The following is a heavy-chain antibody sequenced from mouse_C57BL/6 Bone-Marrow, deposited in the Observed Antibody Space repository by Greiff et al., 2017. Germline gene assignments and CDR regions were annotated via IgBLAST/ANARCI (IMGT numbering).Heavy chain of an antibody. Sequence: VKLVESGAELVKPGASVKLSCKASGYTFTSYWMHWVKQRPGRGLEWIGRIDPNSGGTKYNEKFKSKATLTVDKPSSTAYMQLSSLTSEDSAVYYCARDYYGSSYWYFDVWGTGTTVTVSS. D-gene: IGHD1-1*01. CDR3: ARDYYGSSYWYFDV. J-gene: IGHJ1*03. CDR2: IDPNSGGT. CDR1: GYTFTSYW. V-gene: IGHV1-72*01.